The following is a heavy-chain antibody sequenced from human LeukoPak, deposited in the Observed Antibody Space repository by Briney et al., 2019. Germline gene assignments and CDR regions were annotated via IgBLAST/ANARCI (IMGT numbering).Heavy chain of an antibody. V-gene: IGHV4-34*01. D-gene: IGHD5-18*01. J-gene: IGHJ3*02. Sequence: SETLSLTCAVYGGSFSGYYWSWIRQPPGKGLEWIGEINHSGSTNYNPSLKSRVTISVDTSKNQFSLELSSVTAADTAVYYCARVLKWIQLRGGHAFDIWGQGTMVTVSS. CDR2: INHSGST. CDR3: ARVLKWIQLRGGHAFDI. CDR1: GGSFSGYY.